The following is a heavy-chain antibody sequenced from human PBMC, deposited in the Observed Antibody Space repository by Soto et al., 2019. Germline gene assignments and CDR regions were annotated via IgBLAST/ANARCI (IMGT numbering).Heavy chain of an antibody. CDR1: GFTFIGYW. J-gene: IGHJ5*02. V-gene: IGHV3-74*01. D-gene: IGHD1-26*01. CDR2: INHDGSDT. CDR3: ARDESMVRERWFDP. Sequence: EVQLVESGGGLVQPGGSLRLSCAASGFTFIGYWMHWVRQGPGKGLVWVSRINHDGSDTTYADSVKGRFTISRDNAKNMLYLQMNSLRVDDTAVYYCARDESMVRERWFDPWGQGTLVTVSS.